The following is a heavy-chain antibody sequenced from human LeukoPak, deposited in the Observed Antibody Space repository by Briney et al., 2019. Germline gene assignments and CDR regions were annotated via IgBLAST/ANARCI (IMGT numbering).Heavy chain of an antibody. J-gene: IGHJ5*02. CDR3: ARRDYDFWHAVNWFDP. CDR1: GYTFTSYD. D-gene: IGHD3-3*01. V-gene: IGHV1-8*01. Sequence: ASVKVSCKASGYTFTSYDINWVRQATGQGLEWMGWMNPNSGNTGYAQKFQGRVTMTRDTSVSTAYMELSSLRSEDTAVYYCARRDYDFWHAVNWFDPWGQGTLVTVSS. CDR2: MNPNSGNT.